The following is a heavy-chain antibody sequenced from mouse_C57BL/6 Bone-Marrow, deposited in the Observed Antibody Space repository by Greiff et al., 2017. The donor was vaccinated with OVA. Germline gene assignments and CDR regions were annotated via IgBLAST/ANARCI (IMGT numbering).Heavy chain of an antibody. CDR1: GFTFSSYG. CDR3: ARRWLLLYFDY. V-gene: IGHV5-6*01. CDR2: ISSGGSYT. D-gene: IGHD2-3*01. J-gene: IGHJ2*01. Sequence: EVRRVESGGDLVKPGGSLKLSCAASGFTFSSYGLSWVRQTPDKRLEWVATISSGGSYTYYPDSVKGRFTISRDNAKNTLYLQMSSLKSEDTAMYYCARRWLLLYFDYWGQGTTLTVSS.